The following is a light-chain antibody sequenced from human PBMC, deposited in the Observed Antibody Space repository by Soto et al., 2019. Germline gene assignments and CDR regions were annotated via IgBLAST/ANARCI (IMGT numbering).Light chain of an antibody. Sequence: DIQMTQSPSTLSASVGDRVTITCRASQSISSWLAWYQQKPGKAPKLLIYDASSLESGVPSRFSGSGSGTEFTLTISSLQPDDFATYYCQQYNSYPWTFGQGTQVESK. CDR2: DAS. CDR3: QQYNSYPWT. CDR1: QSISSW. V-gene: IGKV1-5*01. J-gene: IGKJ1*01.